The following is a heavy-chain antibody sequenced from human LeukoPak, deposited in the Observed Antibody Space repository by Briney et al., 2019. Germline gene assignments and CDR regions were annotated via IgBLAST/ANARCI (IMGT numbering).Heavy chain of an antibody. J-gene: IGHJ4*02. CDR1: GFTFSSYA. CDR2: ISYDGSNK. D-gene: IGHD6-13*01. V-gene: IGHV3-30-3*01. CDR3: AKDRAIAAAGIQDY. Sequence: PGGSLRLSCAASGFTFSSYAMHWVRQAPGKGLEWVAVISYDGSNKYYADSVKGRFTISRDNSKNTLYLQMNSLRAEDTAVYYCAKDRAIAAAGIQDYWGQGTLVTVSS.